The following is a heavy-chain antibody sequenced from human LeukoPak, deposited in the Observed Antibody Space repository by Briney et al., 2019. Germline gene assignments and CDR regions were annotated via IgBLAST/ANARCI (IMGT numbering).Heavy chain of an antibody. D-gene: IGHD6-6*01. CDR1: GYTFTGYY. Sequence: ASVKVSCKASGYTFTGYYMHWVRQAPGKGLEWMGGFDPEDGETIYAQKFQGRVTMTEDTSTDTAYMELSSLRSEDTAVYYCAIIAARGGFDYWGQGTLVTVSS. CDR2: FDPEDGET. CDR3: AIIAARGGFDY. V-gene: IGHV1-24*01. J-gene: IGHJ4*02.